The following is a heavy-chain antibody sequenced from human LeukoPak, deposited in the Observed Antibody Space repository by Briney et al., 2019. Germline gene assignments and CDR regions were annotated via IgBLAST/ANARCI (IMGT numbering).Heavy chain of an antibody. CDR2: IKQDGSEN. CDR3: ARGGIAAADAFDI. D-gene: IGHD6-13*01. Sequence: GGSLRLSCAASGFTFSSYWMSWVRQAPGKGLEWVANIKQDGSENYYVDSVKGRFSISRDNAKNSLYLQMNSLRAEDTAVYYCARGGIAAADAFDIWGQGTMVTVSS. J-gene: IGHJ3*02. V-gene: IGHV3-7*01. CDR1: GFTFSSYW.